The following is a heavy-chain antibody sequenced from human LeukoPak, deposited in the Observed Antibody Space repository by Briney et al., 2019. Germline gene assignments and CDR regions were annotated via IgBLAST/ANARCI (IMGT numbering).Heavy chain of an antibody. CDR1: GFTFSSYS. CDR3: ARDGRSPGAFDI. CDR2: ISSSSSYI. J-gene: IGHJ3*02. V-gene: IGHV3-21*01. Sequence: GGSLRLSCAASGFTFSSYSMNWVRQAPGKGLEWVSSISSSSSYIYYADSVKGRFTISRDNAKNSLYLQMNSLRAEDTAVYYCARDGRSPGAFDIWGQGTMVTVSS.